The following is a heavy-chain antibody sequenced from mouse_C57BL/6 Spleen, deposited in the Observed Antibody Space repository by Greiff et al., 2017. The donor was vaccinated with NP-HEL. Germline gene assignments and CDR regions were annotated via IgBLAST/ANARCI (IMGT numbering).Heavy chain of an antibody. V-gene: IGHV5-17*01. D-gene: IGHD1-1*01. CDR2: ISSGSSTI. CDR1: GFTFSDYG. Sequence: DVMLVESGGGLVKPGGSLKLSCAASGFTFSDYGMHWVRQAPEKGLEWVAYISSGSSTIYYADTVKGRFTISRDNAKNTLFLQMTSLRSEDTAMYYCASALITTVVAPDYFDYWGQGTTLTVSS. J-gene: IGHJ2*01. CDR3: ASALITTVVAPDYFDY.